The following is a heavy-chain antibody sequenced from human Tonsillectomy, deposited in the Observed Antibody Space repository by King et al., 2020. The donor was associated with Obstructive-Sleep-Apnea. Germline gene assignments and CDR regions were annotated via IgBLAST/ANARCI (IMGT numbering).Heavy chain of an antibody. D-gene: IGHD3-22*01. V-gene: IGHV3-30*02. CDR2: IRYDGSNK. Sequence: QLVQSGGGVVQPGGCLRLSCAASGFTFSNYGMHWVRQAPGKGREWVAYIRYDGSNKYYADSVKGRFTISRDNTWNTLYLQMNSRRPGDTAVYHCAKEVPSAYDSSFQNWGQGTLVTVSS. CDR3: AKEVPSAYDSSFQN. J-gene: IGHJ1*01. CDR1: GFTFSNYG.